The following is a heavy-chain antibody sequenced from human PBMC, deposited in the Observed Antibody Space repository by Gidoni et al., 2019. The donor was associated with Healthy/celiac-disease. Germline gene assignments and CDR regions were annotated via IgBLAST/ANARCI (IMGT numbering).Heavy chain of an antibody. Sequence: QVQLVESGGGVVQPGRSLSLSCAASGFTFRSYAMHWVRQAPGKGLEWVAVISYDGSNKDYADSVKGRFTISRDNSKNTLYLQMNSLRAEDTAVYYCAREGPGVVVAAFDYWGQGTLVTVSS. V-gene: IGHV3-30-3*01. D-gene: IGHD2-15*01. CDR1: GFTFRSYA. CDR2: ISYDGSNK. CDR3: AREGPGVVVAAFDY. J-gene: IGHJ4*02.